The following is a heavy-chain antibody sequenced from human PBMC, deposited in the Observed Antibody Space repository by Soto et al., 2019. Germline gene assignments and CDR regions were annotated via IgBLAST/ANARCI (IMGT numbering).Heavy chain of an antibody. CDR2: ISTRGSTI. Sequence: QVHLVESGGGLVKPGGSLRLSCTASGFTFSDFHMNWIRQAPGRGLEWISYISTRGSTIHYVDSVKGRFTISRDNAKNSLYLHLNSLRAEDTAVYYCERARGKVWVDYWGQGTLVTVSS. CDR1: GFTFSDFH. J-gene: IGHJ4*02. V-gene: IGHV3-11*01. CDR3: ERARGKVWVDY. D-gene: IGHD3-16*01.